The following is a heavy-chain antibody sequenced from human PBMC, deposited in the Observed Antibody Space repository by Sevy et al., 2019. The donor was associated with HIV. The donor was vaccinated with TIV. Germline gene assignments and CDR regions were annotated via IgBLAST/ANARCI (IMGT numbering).Heavy chain of an antibody. J-gene: IGHJ6*03. CDR2: IKQDGSEK. CDR3: ARGLHSYYYYYMDV. CDR1: GFTFSSYW. Sequence: GGALRLSCAASGFTFSSYWMSWVRQAPGKGLEWVANIKQDGSEKYYVDSVKGRFTISRDNAKNSLYLQMNSLRAEDTAVYYCARGLHSYYYYYMDVWGKGTTVTVSS. D-gene: IGHD4-4*01. V-gene: IGHV3-7*03.